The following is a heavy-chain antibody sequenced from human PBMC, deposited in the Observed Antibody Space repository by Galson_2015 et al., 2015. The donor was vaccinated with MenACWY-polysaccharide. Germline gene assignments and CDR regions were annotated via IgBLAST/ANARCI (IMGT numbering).Heavy chain of an antibody. Sequence: SLRLSCAASGFTFSTYSMTWVRQAPGKGLEWVSYINGGSSTIYYADSVKSRFTISRDNAKNSLYLQMNSLRGDDTAVYHCARDSGIAGADDYWGQGTLVTVSS. CDR3: ARDSGIAGADDY. CDR2: INGGSSTI. J-gene: IGHJ4*02. CDR1: GFTFSTYS. D-gene: IGHD6-13*01. V-gene: IGHV3-48*01.